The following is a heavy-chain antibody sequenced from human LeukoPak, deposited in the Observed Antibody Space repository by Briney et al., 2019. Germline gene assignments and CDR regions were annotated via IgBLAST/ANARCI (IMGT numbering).Heavy chain of an antibody. J-gene: IGHJ3*02. CDR2: ISSSSSYI. V-gene: IGHV3-21*01. Sequence: GGSLRLSCAASGFTFSSYSMNWVRQAPGKGLEWVSSISSSSSYIYYADSVKGRFTISRDNAKNSLYLQMNSLRAEDTAVYYCVQEGPRGLAFDIWGQGTKVTVSS. CDR1: GFTFSSYS. CDR3: VQEGPRGLAFDI.